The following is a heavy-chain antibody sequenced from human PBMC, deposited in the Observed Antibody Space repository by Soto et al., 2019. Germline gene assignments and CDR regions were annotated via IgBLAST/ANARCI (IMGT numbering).Heavy chain of an antibody. CDR1: GGSISSSGYY. CDR3: ARSDGRY. V-gene: IGHV4-39*07. Sequence: SETLSLTCTVSGGSISSSGYYWGWIRQPPGKGLEWIGSMHYSGSTYYNPSLKSRVTISLDTSKNQFSLKLSSVTAADTAVYYCARSDGRYWGQGTLVTVSS. CDR2: MHYSGST. J-gene: IGHJ4*02.